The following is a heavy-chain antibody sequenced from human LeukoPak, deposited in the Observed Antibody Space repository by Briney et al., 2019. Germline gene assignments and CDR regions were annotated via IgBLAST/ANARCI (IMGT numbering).Heavy chain of an antibody. CDR1: GGSISSSSYY. Sequence: SETLSLTCTVSGGSISSSSYYWGWIRQPPGKGLEWIGSIYYSGSTYYNPSLKSRVTISVDTSENQFSLKLSSVTAADTAVYYCARHVRYGGSYYDYWGQGTLVIVSS. V-gene: IGHV4-39*01. J-gene: IGHJ4*02. CDR3: ARHVRYGGSYYDY. D-gene: IGHD1-26*01. CDR2: IYYSGST.